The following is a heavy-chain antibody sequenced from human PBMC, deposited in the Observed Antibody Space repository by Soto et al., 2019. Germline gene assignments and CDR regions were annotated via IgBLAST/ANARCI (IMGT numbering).Heavy chain of an antibody. CDR3: AKAFGDWYPFEK. CDR2: INDNGNLR. CDR1: GFTFGSYA. D-gene: IGHD2-21*02. Sequence: HPGGSLRLSXVASGFTFGSYAMTWVRRAPGKGLEWVSTINDNGNLRYYAESVRGRFTISRDNSKNTLYLQLNNLRAEDSARYYCAKAFGDWYPFEKWGLGALVTVSS. V-gene: IGHV3-23*01. J-gene: IGHJ4*02.